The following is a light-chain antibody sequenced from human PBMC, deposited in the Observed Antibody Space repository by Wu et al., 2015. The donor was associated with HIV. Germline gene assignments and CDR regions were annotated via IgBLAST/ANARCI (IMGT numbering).Light chain of an antibody. Sequence: DTQMTQSPSSLSASVGDRVTITCRASQSISTFLNWYQKKPGKAPKILIFGASTLQSGVPSRFSGSGFGADFTLTISSLQPEDFATYYCQQSLGIPYSFGQGTKLEIK. CDR1: QSISTF. CDR2: GAS. CDR3: QQSLGIPYS. V-gene: IGKV1-39*01. J-gene: IGKJ2*03.